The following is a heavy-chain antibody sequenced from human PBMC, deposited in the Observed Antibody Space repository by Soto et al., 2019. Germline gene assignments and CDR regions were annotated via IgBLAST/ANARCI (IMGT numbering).Heavy chain of an antibody. J-gene: IGHJ6*03. CDR3: GRVLFPENYAFWSGPMTLYYSSYMDV. V-gene: IGHV4-59*01. CDR2: IYYSGST. D-gene: IGHD3-3*01. Sequence: SETLSLTCTVSGGSISSYYWSWIRQPPGKGLEWSGYIYYSGSTNYNPSLKSRVTISVDTSKNQFSLKLSSVTAADTAGYYCGRVLFPENYAFWSGPMTLYYSSYMDVGGKENIGTVS. CDR1: GGSISSYY.